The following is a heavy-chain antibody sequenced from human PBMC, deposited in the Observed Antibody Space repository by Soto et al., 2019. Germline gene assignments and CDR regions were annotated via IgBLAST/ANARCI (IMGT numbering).Heavy chain of an antibody. V-gene: IGHV3-7*01. Sequence: PGGSLRLSCGASGFTFSSYWMSWVRQAPGKGLEWVANIKQDGSEKYYVDSVKGRFTISRDNAKNSLYLQMNSLRAEDTAVYYCARYGVGGGWFDPWGQGTLVTVYS. CDR1: GFTFSSYW. D-gene: IGHD1-26*01. CDR3: ARYGVGGGWFDP. J-gene: IGHJ5*02. CDR2: IKQDGSEK.